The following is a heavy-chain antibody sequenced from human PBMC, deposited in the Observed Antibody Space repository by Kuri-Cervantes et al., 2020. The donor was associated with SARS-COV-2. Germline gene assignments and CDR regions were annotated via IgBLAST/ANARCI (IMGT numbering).Heavy chain of an antibody. J-gene: IGHJ4*02. D-gene: IGHD3-22*01. CDR3: ARVQSPGYYDSSGFDY. CDR1: GGSISSNDW. V-gene: IGHV4-4*02. CDR2: IIHTGTT. Sequence: GSLRLSCAVSGGSISSNDWWNWVRQPPGKGLEWIGEIIHTGTTRYNPSLKSRGTISVDKSKNQFSLRLSSVTAADTAVYYCARVQSPGYYDSSGFDYWGQGTRVTVSS.